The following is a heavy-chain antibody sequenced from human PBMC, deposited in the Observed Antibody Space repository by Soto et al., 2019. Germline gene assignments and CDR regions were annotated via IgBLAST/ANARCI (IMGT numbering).Heavy chain of an antibody. CDR3: AKDQRGFSSTARIDY. D-gene: IGHD6-13*01. V-gene: IGHV3-23*01. CDR1: GFIFSSYS. J-gene: IGHJ4*02. CDR2: ISGSGGST. Sequence: EVQLLESGGGLVQPGGSLRLSCAASGFIFSSYSMSWVRQAPGKGLEWVSAISGSGGSTYYADSVKGRFTISRDNSENTLYLQMNSLRAEDTAVYYCAKDQRGFSSTARIDYWGQGTLVTVSS.